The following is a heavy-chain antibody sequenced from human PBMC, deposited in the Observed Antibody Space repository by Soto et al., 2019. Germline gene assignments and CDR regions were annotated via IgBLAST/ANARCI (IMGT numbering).Heavy chain of an antibody. D-gene: IGHD6-6*01. CDR3: AKEMYPRTVLDSSSPWGDY. Sequence: QVQLVESGGGVVQPGRSLRLSCAVSGFTFSDYGMHWVRQAPGKGLEWVAVMSYAGSYKYYADSVKGRFTFSRDLSGNTLFLQMNSLRLEDTAVYFCAKEMYPRTVLDSSSPWGDYWGQGTLVTVSS. J-gene: IGHJ4*02. CDR1: GFTFSDYG. V-gene: IGHV3-30*18. CDR2: MSYAGSYK.